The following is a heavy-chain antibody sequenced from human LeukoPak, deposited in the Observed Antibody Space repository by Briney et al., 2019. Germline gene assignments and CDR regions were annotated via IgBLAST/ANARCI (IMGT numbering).Heavy chain of an antibody. D-gene: IGHD2-15*01. CDR3: ARDDCSGGSCYLWGSY. V-gene: IGHV1-2*02. CDR1: GYTFTGYY. J-gene: IGHJ4*02. Sequence: ASVKVFCKASGYTFTGYYMHWVRQAPGQGLEWMGWINPNSGGTNYAQKFQGRVTMTRDTSISTAYMELSRLRSDDTAVYYCARDDCSGGSCYLWGSYWGQGTLVTVSS. CDR2: INPNSGGT.